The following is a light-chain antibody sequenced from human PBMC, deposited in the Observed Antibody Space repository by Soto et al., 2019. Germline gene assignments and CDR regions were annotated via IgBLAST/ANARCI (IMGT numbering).Light chain of an antibody. CDR3: QQYNNWVT. CDR2: GAS. J-gene: IGKJ4*01. CDR1: QSVSSN. Sequence: EIVMTQSPATLSVSPGERATLSCRASQSVSSNLVWYQQKPGQAPRLLIYGASTRATGIPARFSGSGSGTEFTLTINSLQSEDFAVYYCQQYNNWVTFGGGTKVDI. V-gene: IGKV3-15*01.